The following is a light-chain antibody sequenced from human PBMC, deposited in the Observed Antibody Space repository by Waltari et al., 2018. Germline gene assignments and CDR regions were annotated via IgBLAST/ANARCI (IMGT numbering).Light chain of an antibody. J-gene: IGLJ2*01. Sequence: SYELTQPPPASVSPGQTASITCSGDELGDKYVCWYQQKPGQSPMLVIYQHGERPPGIPERFSGSNSGNTATLTISGTQAMDEADYYCQAWDTSTVVFGGGTELTVL. V-gene: IGLV3-1*01. CDR2: QHG. CDR1: ELGDKY. CDR3: QAWDTSTVV.